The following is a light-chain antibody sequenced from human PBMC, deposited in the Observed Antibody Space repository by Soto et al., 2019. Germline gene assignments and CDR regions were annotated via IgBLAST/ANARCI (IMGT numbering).Light chain of an antibody. V-gene: IGLV1-47*01. CDR1: TSSIGSNY. CDR2: SNN. J-gene: IGLJ2*01. Sequence: QSVLTQPPSASGTPGQRVTISCSGSTSSIGSNYVYWYQQLPGTAPKLLIYSNNQRPSGVPDRFSGSKSGTSASLAISGLRSEDEADYRCAAWDDSLSGLVFGGGTKVTVL. CDR3: AAWDDSLSGLV.